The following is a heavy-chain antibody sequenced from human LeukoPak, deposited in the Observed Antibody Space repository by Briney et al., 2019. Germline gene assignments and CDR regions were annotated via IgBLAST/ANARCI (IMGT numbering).Heavy chain of an antibody. D-gene: IGHD3-10*01. V-gene: IGHV3-74*01. CDR1: GVTFSSYW. J-gene: IGHJ3*02. CDR2: INSDGSST. CDR3: AREYGSGSYSSTVGAFDI. Sequence: GGSLRLSSAAAGVTFSSYWMHWVRQAPGKGLVWVSRINSDGSSTSYADSVKGRFAISRDNAKNTLYLQMNSLRAEDTAVYYCAREYGSGSYSSTVGAFDIWGQGTMVTVSS.